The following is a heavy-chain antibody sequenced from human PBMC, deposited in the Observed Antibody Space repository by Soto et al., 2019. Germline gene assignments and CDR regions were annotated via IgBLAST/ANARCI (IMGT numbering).Heavy chain of an antibody. D-gene: IGHD6-19*01. CDR2: ISHIGSV. CDR3: VRSFGWYAIDY. CDR1: GVSISSNYY. V-gene: IGHV4-4*02. J-gene: IGHJ4*02. Sequence: QVLLQESGPGLVQPSGTLSLSCAVSGVSISSNYYWGWVRQSPGKGLEWLGDISHIGSVNYSPSLMSRVTISMDRSENQFSLKLNSATAADTAVYYCVRSFGWYAIDYWGQGTLVIVSS.